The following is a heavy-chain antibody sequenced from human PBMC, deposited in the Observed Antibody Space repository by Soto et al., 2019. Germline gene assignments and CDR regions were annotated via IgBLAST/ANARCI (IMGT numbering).Heavy chain of an antibody. V-gene: IGHV3-23*01. CDR3: AKSALSAYYYDSSGSGQGYFDY. CDR1: GFTFSSYA. D-gene: IGHD3-22*01. Sequence: PGGSLRLSCAASGFTFSSYAMSWVRQAPGKXLEWVSAISGSGGSTYYADSVKGRFTISRDNSKNTLYLQMNSLRAEDTAVYYCAKSALSAYYYDSSGSGQGYFDYWGQGTLVTVSS. CDR2: ISGSGGST. J-gene: IGHJ4*02.